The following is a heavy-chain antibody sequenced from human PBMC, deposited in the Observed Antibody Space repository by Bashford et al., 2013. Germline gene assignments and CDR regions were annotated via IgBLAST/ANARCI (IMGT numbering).Heavy chain of an antibody. D-gene: IGHD6-6*01. CDR2: INPNSGGT. V-gene: IGHV1-2*02. J-gene: IGHJ5*02. CDR3: ATSYTSSLGSRYNWFDP. Sequence: WVRQAPGQGLEWMGWINPNSGGTNYAQKFQGRVTMTRDTSINTAYMELNWLTSDDTAVYYCATSYTSSLGSRYNWFDPWGQGTLVTVSS.